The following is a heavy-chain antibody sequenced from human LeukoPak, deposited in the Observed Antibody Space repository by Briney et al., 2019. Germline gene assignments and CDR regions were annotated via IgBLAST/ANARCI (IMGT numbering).Heavy chain of an antibody. Sequence: PGGTLRLSCAASGFTVSSYPLHWLRHGPGKGRVGVSRISSDGSNTNYADPVKGRFTIARDNHKNTLYLKMKSLKAEDRALYSCARQNRDFDYWGQGTLVTVSS. CDR1: GFTVSSYP. CDR3: ARQNRDFDY. CDR2: ISSDGSNT. V-gene: IGHV3-74*01. D-gene: IGHD1-14*01. J-gene: IGHJ4*02.